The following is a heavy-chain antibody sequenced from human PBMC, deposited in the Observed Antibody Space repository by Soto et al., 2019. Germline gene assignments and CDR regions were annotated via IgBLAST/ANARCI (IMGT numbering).Heavy chain of an antibody. CDR3: ARAAESAEAEYNWFDP. CDR1: GFTFSSYA. CDR2: ISYDGSNK. J-gene: IGHJ5*02. Sequence: PGGSLRLSCAASGFTFSSYAMHWVRQAPGKGLGWVAVISYDGSNKYYADSVKGRFTISRDNSKNTLYLQMNSLRAEDTAVYYCARAAESAEAEYNWFDPWGQGTLVTVSS. V-gene: IGHV3-30-3*01.